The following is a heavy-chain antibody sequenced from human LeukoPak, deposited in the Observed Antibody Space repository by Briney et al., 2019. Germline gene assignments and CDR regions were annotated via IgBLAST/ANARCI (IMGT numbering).Heavy chain of an antibody. Sequence: GGSLRLSCVVSGFDLSDYYMGWIRQAPGKGLEWISYISGSGGNIYFADSVKGRFTMSRDNARGSLYLQMNSLRADDTAIYYCARRRDYFDYWGQGTLVTVSS. CDR2: ISGSGGNI. V-gene: IGHV3-11*01. CDR3: ARRRDYFDY. J-gene: IGHJ4*02. CDR1: GFDLSDYY.